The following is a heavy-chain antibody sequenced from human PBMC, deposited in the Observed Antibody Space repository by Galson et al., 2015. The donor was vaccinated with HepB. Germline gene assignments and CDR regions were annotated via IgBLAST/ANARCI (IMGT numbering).Heavy chain of an antibody. Sequence: SVKVSCKASGYTFTSYDINWVRQATGQGLEWMGWMNPNSGNTGYAQKFQGRVTMTRNTSISTAYMELSSLRPEDTAVYYCARGEIVGATEFDYWGQGTLVTVSS. D-gene: IGHD1-26*01. V-gene: IGHV1-8*01. CDR3: ARGEIVGATEFDY. J-gene: IGHJ4*02. CDR2: MNPNSGNT. CDR1: GYTFTSYD.